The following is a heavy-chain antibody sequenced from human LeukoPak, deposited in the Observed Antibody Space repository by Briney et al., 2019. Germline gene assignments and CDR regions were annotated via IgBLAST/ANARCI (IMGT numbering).Heavy chain of an antibody. Sequence: PGGSLRLSCAASGFTFYDYAMHWVRQAPGKGLEWVSGNSWNSGSIGYADSVRGRFTISRDNAKNSLYLQMNSLRAEDTALYYCAKDIGLLGGVYFDYWGQGTLVTVSS. D-gene: IGHD2-15*01. V-gene: IGHV3-9*01. CDR1: GFTFYDYA. CDR3: AKDIGLLGGVYFDY. J-gene: IGHJ4*02. CDR2: NSWNSGSI.